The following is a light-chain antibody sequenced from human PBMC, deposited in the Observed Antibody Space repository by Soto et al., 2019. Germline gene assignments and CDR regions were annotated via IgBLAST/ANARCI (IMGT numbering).Light chain of an antibody. V-gene: IGKV3-15*01. Sequence: ETVMTQFPATLSVSPGESVTLSCRASQGVGSSLAWYQQKPGQAPRLLIYGASTRATGIPARFSGSGSGTEFTLTISSLQSEDFAVYYCQQYNNWPPPITFGQGTRLEIK. CDR3: QQYNNWPPPIT. CDR2: GAS. CDR1: QGVGSS. J-gene: IGKJ5*01.